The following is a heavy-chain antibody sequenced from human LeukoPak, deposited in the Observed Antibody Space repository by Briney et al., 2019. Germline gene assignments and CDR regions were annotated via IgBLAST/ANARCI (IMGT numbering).Heavy chain of an antibody. CDR1: GYTFTSYY. CDR3: ARGGVTAYYYDSSGYSKGDAFDI. D-gene: IGHD3-22*01. V-gene: IGHV1-46*01. Sequence: ASVKVSCKASGYTFTSYYMHWVRQAPGQGLEWMGIINPSGGSTSYAQKFQGRVTMTRDTSTSTVYMELSSLRSEDTAVYYCARGGVTAYYYDSSGYSKGDAFDIWGQGTMVTVSS. J-gene: IGHJ3*02. CDR2: INPSGGST.